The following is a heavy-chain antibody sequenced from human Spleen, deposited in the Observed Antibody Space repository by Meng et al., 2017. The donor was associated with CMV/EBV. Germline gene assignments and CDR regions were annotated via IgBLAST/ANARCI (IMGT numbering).Heavy chain of an antibody. J-gene: IGHJ6*02. CDR1: GFTLSSYV. Sequence: GGSLRLSCTASGFTLSSYVLYWVRQAPGKGLEWVAFISRDGNNKYYADSVKGRFTISRDYSKNMLYLQMNSVRGEDTAVYYCARDVTTVTTTGYYGMDVWGQGTTVTVSS. CDR3: ARDVTTVTTTGYYGMDV. CDR2: ISRDGNNK. D-gene: IGHD4-17*01. V-gene: IGHV3-30-3*01.